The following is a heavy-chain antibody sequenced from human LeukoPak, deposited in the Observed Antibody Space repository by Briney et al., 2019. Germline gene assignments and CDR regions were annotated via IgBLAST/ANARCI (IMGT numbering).Heavy chain of an antibody. V-gene: IGHV3-21*01. Sequence: TGGSLRLSCAASGYTFSSYSMNWVRQAPGKGLERVSSISSSSSYIYYADSVKGRFTISRDNAKNSLYLQMNSLRAEDTAVYYCARDKGSSPPLWYFDLWGRGTLVTVSS. CDR3: ARDKGSSPPLWYFDL. CDR2: ISSSSSYI. J-gene: IGHJ2*01. D-gene: IGHD2-15*01. CDR1: GYTFSSYS.